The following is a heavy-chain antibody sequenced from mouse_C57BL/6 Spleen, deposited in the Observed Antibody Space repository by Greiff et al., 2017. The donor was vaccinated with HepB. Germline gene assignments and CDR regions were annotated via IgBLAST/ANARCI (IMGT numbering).Heavy chain of an antibody. J-gene: IGHJ4*01. V-gene: IGHV1-15*01. CDR1: GYTFTDYE. CDR3: TRSYRVKGDYAMDY. D-gene: IGHD1-3*01. Sequence: QVQLQQSGAELVRPGASVTLSCKASGYTFTDYEMHWVKQTPVHGLEWIGAIDPETGGTAYNQKFKGKAILTADKSSSTAYMELRSLTSEDSAVYYCTRSYRVKGDYAMDYWGQGTSVTVSS. CDR2: IDPETGGT.